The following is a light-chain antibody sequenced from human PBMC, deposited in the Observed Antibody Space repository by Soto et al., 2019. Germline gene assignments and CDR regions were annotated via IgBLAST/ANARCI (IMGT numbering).Light chain of an antibody. Sequence: QSALTQPASVSGSPGQSITISCTGTSSDVGGYDYVSWYQQHPGIAPKLMIYDVSNQPSGVSNRFSGSKSGNTASLTISGLQAEDEADYYCSSYTSSSTHVVFGGGTQLTVL. CDR3: SSYTSSSTHVV. J-gene: IGLJ2*01. V-gene: IGLV2-14*03. CDR1: SSDVGGYDY. CDR2: DVS.